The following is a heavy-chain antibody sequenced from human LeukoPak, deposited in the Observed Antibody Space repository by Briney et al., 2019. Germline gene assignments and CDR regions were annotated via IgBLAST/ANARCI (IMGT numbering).Heavy chain of an antibody. CDR3: AKDIKGLADSSGWQFDY. V-gene: IGHV3-9*01. Sequence: SLRLSCAASGFTFDDYAMHWVRQAPGKGLEWVSGISWNSGSIGYADSVKGRFTISRDNAKNSLYLQMNSLRAEDTALYYCAKDIKGLADSSGWQFDYWGQGTLVTVSS. D-gene: IGHD6-19*01. CDR1: GFTFDDYA. CDR2: ISWNSGSI. J-gene: IGHJ4*02.